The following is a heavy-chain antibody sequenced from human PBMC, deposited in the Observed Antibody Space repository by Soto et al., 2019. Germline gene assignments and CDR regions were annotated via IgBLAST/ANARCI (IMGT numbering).Heavy chain of an antibody. Sequence: ASVNVSCKASGYTFTSYDINWVRQATGQGLEWMGWMNPNSGNTGYAQKFQGRVTMTRNTSISTAYMELSSLRSEDTAVYYCARSRFGEFSYYYYYGMDVWGQGTTVTVSS. CDR1: GYTFTSYD. CDR2: MNPNSGNT. CDR3: ARSRFGEFSYYYYYGMDV. D-gene: IGHD3-10*01. V-gene: IGHV1-8*01. J-gene: IGHJ6*02.